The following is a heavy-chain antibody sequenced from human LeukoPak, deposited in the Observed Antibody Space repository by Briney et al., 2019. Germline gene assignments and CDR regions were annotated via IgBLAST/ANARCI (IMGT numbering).Heavy chain of an antibody. CDR3: ARVRPLSYSSGYSFSSIDWFDP. V-gene: IGHV3-53*01. Sequence: GGSLRLSCAASGFTVSSNYMSWVRQAPGKGLEWVSVIYSGGSTYYADSVKGRFTISRDNSKNTLYLQMNSLRAEDTAVYYCARVRPLSYSSGYSFSSIDWFDPWGQGTLVTVSS. D-gene: IGHD3-22*01. J-gene: IGHJ5*02. CDR2: IYSGGST. CDR1: GFTVSSNY.